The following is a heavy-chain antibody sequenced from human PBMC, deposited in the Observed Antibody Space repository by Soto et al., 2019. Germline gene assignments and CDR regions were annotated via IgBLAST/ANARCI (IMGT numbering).Heavy chain of an antibody. Sequence: EVQLLESGGGLVQPGGSLRLSCAASGFTFNNYAMTWVRQAPGEGLVWVSAISGSGGTIYYEESVTGRFTISSDNSKNTLYLQMNSLRASDTAVSYCANFLVGQGGGSGGSWYFGCWGQGGLVAVSS. CDR3: ANFLVGQGGGSGGSWYFGC. CDR2: ISGSGGTI. D-gene: IGHD6-25*01. CDR1: GFTFNNYA. J-gene: IGHJ4*02. V-gene: IGHV3-23*01.